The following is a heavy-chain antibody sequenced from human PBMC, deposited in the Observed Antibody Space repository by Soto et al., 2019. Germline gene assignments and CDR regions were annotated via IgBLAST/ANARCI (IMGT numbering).Heavy chain of an antibody. CDR3: AHLRWFGATRDY. CDR1: VFSLRTSGVG. J-gene: IGHJ4*02. V-gene: IGHV2-5*02. CDR2: IYWDDDK. Sequence: SGPTLVNPTQTLTLTCTFSVFSLRTSGVGVGWIRQPPGKALEWLALIYWDDDKRYSPSLKSRLTITKDTSKNQVVLTMTNMDPVDTATYYCAHLRWFGATRDYWGQGTLVTVSS. D-gene: IGHD3-10*01.